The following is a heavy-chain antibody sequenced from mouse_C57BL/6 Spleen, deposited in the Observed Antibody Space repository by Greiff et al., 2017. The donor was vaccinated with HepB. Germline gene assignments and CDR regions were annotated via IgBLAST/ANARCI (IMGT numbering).Heavy chain of an antibody. CDR3: ARHGGYDYDGAMDY. J-gene: IGHJ4*01. CDR2: IWSDGST. Sequence: QVQLKESGPGLVAPSQSLSITCTVSGFSLTSYGVHWVRQPPGKGLEWLVVIWSDGSTTYNSALKSRLSISKDNSKSQVFLKMNSLQTDDTAMYYCARHGGYDYDGAMDYWGQGTSVTVSS. CDR1: GFSLTSYG. V-gene: IGHV2-6-1*01. D-gene: IGHD2-4*01.